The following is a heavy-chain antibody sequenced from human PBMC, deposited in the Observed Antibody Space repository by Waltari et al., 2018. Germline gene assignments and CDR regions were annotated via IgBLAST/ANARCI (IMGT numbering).Heavy chain of an antibody. CDR3: VRHARTTSGGKHFDH. V-gene: IGHV4-39*01. CDR2: MYYSGST. J-gene: IGHJ4*02. CDR1: GDSISSSSYY. Sequence: QLQLQESGPGLVKASETLSLTCTVSGDSISSSSYYWGWVRQPPGKGLEWIGNMYYSGSTYYTPSIKSRVTISGDTSKSQFSLKLSSVTAADTSMYYCVRHARTTSGGKHFDHWGQGMLVTVSP. D-gene: IGHD2-15*01.